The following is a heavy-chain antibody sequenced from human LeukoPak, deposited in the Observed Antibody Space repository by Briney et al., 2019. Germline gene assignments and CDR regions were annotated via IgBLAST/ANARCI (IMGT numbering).Heavy chain of an antibody. J-gene: IGHJ6*03. V-gene: IGHV4-34*01. CDR2: INHSGST. D-gene: IGHD6-19*01. CDR3: ARVARMYSSGWSDYYYYMDV. CDR1: GGSFSGYY. Sequence: SETLSLTCAVYGGSFSGYYWSWIRQPPGKGLEWIGEINHSGSTYYNPSLKSRVTISVDMSRNQFSLRLSSVTAADTAVYYCARVARMYSSGWSDYYYYMDVWGKGTTVTVSS.